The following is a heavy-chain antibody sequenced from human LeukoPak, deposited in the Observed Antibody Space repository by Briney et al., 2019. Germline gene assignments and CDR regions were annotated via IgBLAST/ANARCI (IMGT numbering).Heavy chain of an antibody. J-gene: IGHJ4*02. Sequence: PGGSLRLSCAASGFTFSSYGMHWVRQAPGKGLEWVAFIRYDGSNKYYADSVKGRFTISRDNSKNTLYLQMNSLRAEDTAVYYCAKDGRVGATTIRYTHFDYWGQGTLVTVSS. D-gene: IGHD1-26*01. CDR1: GFTFSSYG. CDR3: AKDGRVGATTIRYTHFDY. V-gene: IGHV3-30*02. CDR2: IRYDGSNK.